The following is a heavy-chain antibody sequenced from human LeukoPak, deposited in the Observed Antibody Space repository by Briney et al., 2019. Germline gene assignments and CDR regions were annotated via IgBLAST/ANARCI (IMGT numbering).Heavy chain of an antibody. CDR3: ARGSHDYGDYFILPFDY. J-gene: IGHJ4*02. CDR1: GGTFSSYA. CDR2: ISAYNGNT. Sequence: GASVKVSCKASGGTFSSYAISWVRQAPGQGLEWMGWISAYNGNTNYAQKLQGRVTMTTDTSTSTAYMELRSLRSDDTAVYYCARGSHDYGDYFILPFDYWGQGTLVTVSS. D-gene: IGHD4-17*01. V-gene: IGHV1-18*01.